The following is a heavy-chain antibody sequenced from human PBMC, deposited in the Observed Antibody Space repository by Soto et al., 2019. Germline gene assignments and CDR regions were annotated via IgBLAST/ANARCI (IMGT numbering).Heavy chain of an antibody. Sequence: XXTLSLTCTVSGGSIISYYWSWIRQPPGKGLEWIGDIXYSGSXNYNPYTKTRXXISVDKSXXQFYMKLSSVIAAETAVYYCARSNWNYVGYFDYWGQGTLVTVSS. CDR1: GGSIISYY. D-gene: IGHD1-7*01. CDR3: ARSNWNYVGYFDY. J-gene: IGHJ4*02. CDR2: IXYSGSX. V-gene: IGHV4-59*01.